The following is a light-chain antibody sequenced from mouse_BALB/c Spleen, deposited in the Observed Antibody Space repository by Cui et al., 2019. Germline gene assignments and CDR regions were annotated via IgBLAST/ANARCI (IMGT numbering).Light chain of an antibody. CDR2: SAS. CDR3: QQYNNILYT. J-gene: IGKJ4*01. CDR1: QNVGTN. V-gene: IGKV6-15*01. Sequence: DIVMTQSQKFMSTSVGDRVNVTCKASQNVGTNVAWYQQKPGQSPKVLIYSASYRYSGVPDRFTGSASGTDFTLTISNVQSEDLAEYFCQQYNNILYTFGSGTKLEIK.